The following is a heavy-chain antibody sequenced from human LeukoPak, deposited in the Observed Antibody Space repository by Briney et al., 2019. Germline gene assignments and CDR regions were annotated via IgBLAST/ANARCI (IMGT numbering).Heavy chain of an antibody. CDR1: GYTFTSYG. Sequence: GASVKVSCKASGYTFTSYGISWVRQAPGQGLEWMGWISAYNGNTNYAQKLQGRVTMTTDTSTSTAYMELRSLRPDDTAVYYCARVLSGLLWRANWFDPWGQGTLVTVSS. D-gene: IGHD2-2*01. J-gene: IGHJ5*02. CDR2: ISAYNGNT. V-gene: IGHV1-18*01. CDR3: ARVLSGLLWRANWFDP.